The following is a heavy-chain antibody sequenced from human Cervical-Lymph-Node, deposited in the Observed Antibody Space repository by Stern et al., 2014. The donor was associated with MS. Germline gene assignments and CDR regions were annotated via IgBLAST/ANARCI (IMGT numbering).Heavy chain of an antibody. V-gene: IGHV1-2*06. CDR1: GYDFTGFF. CDR3: AREATRIIVGIDY. J-gene: IGHJ4*02. Sequence: QVQLMQSGAKMKKPGASVRVSCKASGYDFTGFFIHWVRQVPGQGLEWMGRLNPNSDDPTYAQNFQDRVTLTRDTSIGTAYLELSRLTSADTAVYYCAREATRIIVGIDYWGQGTPVTVSS. D-gene: IGHD2/OR15-2a*01. CDR2: LNPNSDDP.